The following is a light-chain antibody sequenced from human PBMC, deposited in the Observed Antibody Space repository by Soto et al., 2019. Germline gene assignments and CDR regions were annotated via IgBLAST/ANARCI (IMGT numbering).Light chain of an antibody. CDR1: SGHSSYA. CDR3: QTRGTDDV. V-gene: IGLV4-69*01. Sequence: QLVLTQSPSASASLGASVKLTCTLSSGHSSYAIAWHQQQPEKGPRYLMKLNSDGSHSKGHGIPDRFSGSSSGAERYLTISSLHSEDEAEYYCQTRGTDDVFRTGTKLTVL. CDR2: LNSDGSH. J-gene: IGLJ1*01.